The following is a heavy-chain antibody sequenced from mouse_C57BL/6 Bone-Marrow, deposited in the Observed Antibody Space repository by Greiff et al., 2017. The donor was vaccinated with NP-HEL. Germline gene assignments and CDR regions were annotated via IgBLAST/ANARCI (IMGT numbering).Heavy chain of an antibody. Sequence: QVQLKQSGPELVKPGASVKISCKASGYAFSSSWMNWVKQRPGKGLEWIGRIYPGDGDTNYNGKFKGKATLTADKSSSTAYMQLSSLTSEDSAVYFCAPSDYYAMDYWGQGTSVTVSS. CDR3: APSDYYAMDY. CDR1: GYAFSSSW. J-gene: IGHJ4*01. V-gene: IGHV1-82*01. D-gene: IGHD3-1*01. CDR2: IYPGDGDT.